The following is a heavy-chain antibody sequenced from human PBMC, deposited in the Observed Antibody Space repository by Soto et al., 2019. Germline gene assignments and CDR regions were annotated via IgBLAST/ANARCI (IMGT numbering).Heavy chain of an antibody. CDR2: IWYDGSNK. CDR1: GFTFSSYG. V-gene: IGHV3-33*01. Sequence: QAQLVESGGGVVQPGRSERLSCAASGFTFSSYGMHWVRQAPGKGLEWVAVIWYDGSNKYYADSVKGRFTISRDNSKNTLYLQMNSLRAEDTAVYYCARDYDSSGYPRYYFDYWGQGTLVTVSS. D-gene: IGHD3-22*01. J-gene: IGHJ4*02. CDR3: ARDYDSSGYPRYYFDY.